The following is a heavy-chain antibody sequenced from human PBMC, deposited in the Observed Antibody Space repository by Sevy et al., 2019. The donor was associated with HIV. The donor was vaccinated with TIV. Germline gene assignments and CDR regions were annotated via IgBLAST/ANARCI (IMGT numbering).Heavy chain of an antibody. CDR3: ARGGGVIIEVNFDY. CDR2: IYHSGST. D-gene: IGHD3-3*01. Sequence: SETLSLTCTVSGYSISSGYYWGWIRQPPGKGLEWIGSIYHSGSTYYNPSLKSRVTISVDTSKNQFSLKLSSVTAADTAVYYCARGGGVIIEVNFDYWGQRTLVTVSS. V-gene: IGHV4-38-2*02. J-gene: IGHJ4*02. CDR1: GYSISSGYY.